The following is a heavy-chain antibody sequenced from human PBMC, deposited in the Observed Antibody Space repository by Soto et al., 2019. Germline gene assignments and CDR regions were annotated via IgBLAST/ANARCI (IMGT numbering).Heavy chain of an antibody. J-gene: IGHJ6*02. CDR2: ISNSGSTI. V-gene: IGHV3-11*01. CDR1: GFTFTDYY. Sequence: QVQLVESGGGLVKPGGSLRLSCAGSGFTFTDYYMSWIRQAPGKGLEWVSYISNSGSTIYYADSVKGRFIISRDNAKNSLYLQMNSLRDEVTAVYYCARGSAAMVQGGFYGMDVWGQGTTVTVSS. CDR3: ARGSAAMVQGGFYGMDV. D-gene: IGHD5-18*01.